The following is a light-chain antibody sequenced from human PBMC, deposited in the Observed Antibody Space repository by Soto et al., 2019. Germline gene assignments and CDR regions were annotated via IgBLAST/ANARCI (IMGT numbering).Light chain of an antibody. CDR3: CSYAGSYTFKV. J-gene: IGLJ3*02. CDR1: SRDVCAYDS. Sequence: QSALTQPRSVSGSPGQSVTISCTGTSRDVCAYDSVSWYQQHPGKAPKLIIYDVSTRPSGVPDRFSGSKSGNTASLTISGLQAEDEADYHCCSYAGSYTFKVFGGGTKLTVL. CDR2: DVS. V-gene: IGLV2-11*01.